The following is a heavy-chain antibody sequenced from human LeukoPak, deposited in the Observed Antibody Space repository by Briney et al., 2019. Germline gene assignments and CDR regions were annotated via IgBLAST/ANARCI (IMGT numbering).Heavy chain of an antibody. CDR1: GYTFTSYD. CDR2: MNPNSGNT. CDR3: ARDLWFVESPYYFGMDV. V-gene: IGHV1-8*01. Sequence: ASVKVSCKASGYTFTSYDINWVRQATGQGLEWMGWMNPNSGNTGYAQKFQGRVTMTRDTSISTAYMELSRLRSDDTAVYYCARDLWFVESPYYFGMDVWGQGTTVTVSS. D-gene: IGHD3-10*01. J-gene: IGHJ6*02.